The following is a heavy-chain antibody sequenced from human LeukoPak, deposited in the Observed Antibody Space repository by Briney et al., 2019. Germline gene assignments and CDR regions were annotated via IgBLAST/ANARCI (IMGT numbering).Heavy chain of an antibody. J-gene: IGHJ6*03. CDR2: IYTNGDT. Sequence: SQTLSLTCTVSGGSISSSRYYWSWLRQPAGKGLEWIVRIYTNGDTNYNPSLKSRVTISIDTSKNQFSLKLSSMTAADTAVYYCARAKYCSGATCYSSYYYYLDVWGKGTTVTVSS. CDR3: ARAKYCSGATCYSSYYYYLDV. CDR1: GGSISSSRYY. D-gene: IGHD2-15*01. V-gene: IGHV4-61*02.